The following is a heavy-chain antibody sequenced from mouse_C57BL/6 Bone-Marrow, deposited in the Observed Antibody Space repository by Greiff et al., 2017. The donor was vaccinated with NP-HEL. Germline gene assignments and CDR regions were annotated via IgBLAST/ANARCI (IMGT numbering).Heavy chain of an antibody. CDR1: GYTFTSYG. J-gene: IGHJ3*01. D-gene: IGHD4-1*01. CDR2: IYPRSGNT. V-gene: IGHV1-81*01. Sequence: VKVVESGAELARPGASVKLSCKASGYTFTSYGISWVKQRTGQGLEWIGEIYPRSGNTYYNEKFKGKATLTADKSSSTAYMELRSLTSEDSAVYFCARPGLGQRFAYWGQGTLVTVSA. CDR3: ARPGLGQRFAY.